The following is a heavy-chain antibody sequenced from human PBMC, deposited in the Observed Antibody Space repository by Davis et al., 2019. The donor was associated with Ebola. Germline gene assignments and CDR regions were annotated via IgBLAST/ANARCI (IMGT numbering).Heavy chain of an antibody. Sequence: PGGSPRLSCAASGFTVSSNYMSWVRQAPGKGLEWVSVIYSGGSTYYADSVKGRFTISRDNSKNTLYLQMNSLRAEDTAVYYCAKDRDILTGYYYFDYWGQGTLVTVSS. CDR3: AKDRDILTGYYYFDY. CDR2: IYSGGST. V-gene: IGHV3-53*05. J-gene: IGHJ4*02. CDR1: GFTVSSNY. D-gene: IGHD3-9*01.